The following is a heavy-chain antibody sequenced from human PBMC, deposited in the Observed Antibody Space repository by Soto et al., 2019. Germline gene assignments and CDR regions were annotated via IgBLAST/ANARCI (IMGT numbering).Heavy chain of an antibody. V-gene: IGHV4-61*01. Sequence: QVQLQESGPGLVKPSETLSLTCTVSGGSVSSGSYYWSWIRQPPGKGLEWIGYIYYSGSTNYNPSLKSRVTISVDTSKNQFSLKLSAVTAADTAVYYCARDAPRGDYYDILTGYPYYYYYYGMDVWGQGTTVTGSS. CDR2: IYYSGST. CDR1: GGSVSSGSYY. J-gene: IGHJ6*02. D-gene: IGHD3-9*01. CDR3: ARDAPRGDYYDILTGYPYYYYYYGMDV.